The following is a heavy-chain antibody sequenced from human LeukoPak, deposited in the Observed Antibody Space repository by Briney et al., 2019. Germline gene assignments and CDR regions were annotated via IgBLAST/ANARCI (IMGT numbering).Heavy chain of an antibody. CDR1: GGSIESYY. Sequence: SETLSLTCSVSGGSIESYYWSWIRQPPGKGLEFIGYIAASGTTKHNPSLKSRVTLSMDTSKNQFSLKLRSVTAADTAVYFCARFPYFEGFDYWGQGTQVVVSS. V-gene: IGHV4-4*08. D-gene: IGHD3-9*01. J-gene: IGHJ4*02. CDR2: IAASGTT. CDR3: ARFPYFEGFDY.